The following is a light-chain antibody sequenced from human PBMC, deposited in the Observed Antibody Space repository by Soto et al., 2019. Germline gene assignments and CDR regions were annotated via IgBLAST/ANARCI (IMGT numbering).Light chain of an antibody. CDR2: SAS. CDR3: QEHYSGPPVA. CDR1: QDIGPS. J-gene: IGKJ3*01. V-gene: IGKV1-27*01. Sequence: DIQMTQSPSSLSASVGDRGTITCRASQDIGPSLAWYQQRPGKIPNLLIYSASTLHSGVPSRFSGSGSGTDFTLTITSLQPEDVATYYCQEHYSGPPVAFGPGTKVDV.